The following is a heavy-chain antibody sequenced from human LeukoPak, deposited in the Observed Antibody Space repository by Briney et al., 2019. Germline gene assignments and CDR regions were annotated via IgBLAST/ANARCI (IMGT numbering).Heavy chain of an antibody. CDR2: ISAYNGNT. D-gene: IGHD3-22*01. Sequence: GASVKVSCKASGYTFTSYGISWVRQAPGQGLEWMGWISAYNGNTNYAQKLQVRVTMTTDTSTSTAYMELRSLRSDDTAVYYCARDYFPDSPYYYDSSGSQPIDYWGQGTLVTVSS. V-gene: IGHV1-18*01. J-gene: IGHJ4*02. CDR3: ARDYFPDSPYYYDSSGSQPIDY. CDR1: GYTFTSYG.